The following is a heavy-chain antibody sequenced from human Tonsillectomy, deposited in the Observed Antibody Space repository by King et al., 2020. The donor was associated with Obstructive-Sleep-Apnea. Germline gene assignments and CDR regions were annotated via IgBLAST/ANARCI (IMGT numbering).Heavy chain of an antibody. CDR2: MYYTGGT. CDR1: GGSISSGSYY. J-gene: IGHJ4*02. D-gene: IGHD4-17*01. Sequence: LQLQESGPGLVKPSETLSLTCTVSGGSISSGSYYWGWIRQPPGKGLEWIGSMYYTGGTYYNPSLKSRVTISVDTSKNRFSLKLSSVTAADTAVYYCARDMTTVTTQACFDYWGQGTLVTVSS. V-gene: IGHV4-39*02. CDR3: ARDMTTVTTQACFDY.